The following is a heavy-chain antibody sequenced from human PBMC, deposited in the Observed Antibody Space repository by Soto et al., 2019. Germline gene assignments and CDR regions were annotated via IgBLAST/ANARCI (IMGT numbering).Heavy chain of an antibody. Sequence: QVQLVQSGAEVREPGASVKVSCKASGYTFTIYHMHWVRQAPGQGLEWMGWINPDSGGTKYAQKFQGGVTLTRDTSNSTVYMALSRLRSDDTAVYYCAREIRSGYYKYWYFDLWGRGTLVTVSS. V-gene: IGHV1-2*02. CDR3: AREIRSGYYKYWYFDL. J-gene: IGHJ2*01. CDR2: INPDSGGT. D-gene: IGHD3-3*01. CDR1: GYTFTIYH.